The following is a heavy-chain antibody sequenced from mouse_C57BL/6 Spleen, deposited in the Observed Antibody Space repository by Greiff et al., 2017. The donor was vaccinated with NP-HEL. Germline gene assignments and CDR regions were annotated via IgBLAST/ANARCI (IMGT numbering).Heavy chain of an antibody. CDR1: GYTFTSYT. D-gene: IGHD3-3*01. J-gene: IGHJ1*03. CDR2: INPSSGYT. Sequence: QVQLQQSGAELARPGASVQMSCKASGYTFTSYTMHWVNQRPGQGLEWIGYINPSSGYTKYNQKFKDKATLTADKTSSTAYMQLSSLTSENSAVYYCARSDGTWYFDVWGTGTTVTVSS. CDR3: ARSDGTWYFDV. V-gene: IGHV1-4*01.